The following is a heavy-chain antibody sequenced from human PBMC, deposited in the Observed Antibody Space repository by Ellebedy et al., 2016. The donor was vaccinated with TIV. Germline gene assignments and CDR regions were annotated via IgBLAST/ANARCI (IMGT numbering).Heavy chain of an antibody. CDR2: ISYDGNKT. CDR1: GYTFSSYF. Sequence: SXXASGYTFSSYFMHWVRQAPGKGLEWAALISYDGNKTDYADSVKGRFTISRDNSKNTLYLQMNSLRAEDTAVYYCASNYATYYDILTGYVFDYWGQGTLVTVSS. CDR3: ASNYATYYDILTGYVFDY. D-gene: IGHD3-9*01. V-gene: IGHV3-30-3*01. J-gene: IGHJ4*02.